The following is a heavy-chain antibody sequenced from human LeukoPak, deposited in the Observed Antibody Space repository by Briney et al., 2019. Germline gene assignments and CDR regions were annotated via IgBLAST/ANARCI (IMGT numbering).Heavy chain of an antibody. J-gene: IGHJ4*02. Sequence: SETLSLTCAVYGGSFSDYYWSWIRQPPGKGLEWIGEINHSGSTNYNPSLKSRVTISVDTSKNQFSLKLSSVTAADTAVYYCARGSIAVPGTLPYWGERPLVTVSS. D-gene: IGHD6-19*01. CDR2: INHSGST. CDR3: ARGSIAVPGTLPY. CDR1: GGSFSDYY. V-gene: IGHV4-34*01.